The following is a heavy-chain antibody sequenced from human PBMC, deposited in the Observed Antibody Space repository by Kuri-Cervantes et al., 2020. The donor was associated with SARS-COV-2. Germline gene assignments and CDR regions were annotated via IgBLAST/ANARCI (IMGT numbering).Heavy chain of an antibody. CDR2: IGITGTTT. V-gene: IGHV3-23*01. D-gene: IGHD1-26*01. CDR1: RSSLGASA. Sequence: RGSLRLSCAAARSSLGASAMSWVRQAPGKGLEWVCAIGITGTTTYYAESVKGRFIISRDHSKNTPYLQMNCLRAEDTAVYYRAKDGMTRELLFFYWGQGTLVTVSS. J-gene: IGHJ1*01. CDR3: AKDGMTRELLFFY.